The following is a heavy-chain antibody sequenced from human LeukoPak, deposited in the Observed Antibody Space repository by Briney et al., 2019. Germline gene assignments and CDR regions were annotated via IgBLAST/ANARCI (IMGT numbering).Heavy chain of an antibody. D-gene: IGHD3-10*01. V-gene: IGHV3-7*01. CDR1: GFTFSSFW. CDR2: IKQEGGEK. Sequence: SGGSLRLSCAASGFTFSSFWMSWVRQPPGKGLTWVAKIKQEGGEKYYVDSLKGRFTIPRDNAKNSLYLQMNSLRAEDTAVCYCARVSYGSGDFDYWGQGTLVTVSS. CDR3: ARVSYGSGDFDY. J-gene: IGHJ4*02.